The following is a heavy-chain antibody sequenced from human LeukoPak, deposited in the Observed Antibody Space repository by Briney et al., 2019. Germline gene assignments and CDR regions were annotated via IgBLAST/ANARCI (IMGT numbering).Heavy chain of an antibody. CDR1: GGSISSSSYY. D-gene: IGHD3-22*01. CDR2: IYYSGST. Sequence: SETLSLTCTVSGGSISSSSYYWGWIRQPPGKGLEWIGSIYYSGSTYYNPSLKSRVTISVDTSKNQFSLKLSSVTAADTAVYYCASRGLDSSSYYYVFDYWGQGTLVTVSS. CDR3: ASRGLDSSSYYYVFDY. V-gene: IGHV4-39*01. J-gene: IGHJ4*02.